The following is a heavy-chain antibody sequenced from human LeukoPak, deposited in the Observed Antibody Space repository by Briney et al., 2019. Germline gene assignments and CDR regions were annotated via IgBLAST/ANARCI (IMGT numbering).Heavy chain of an antibody. CDR1: GFTFSSYW. D-gene: IGHD3-16*02. CDR3: AKDNLVRTFGGVIAYFDY. Sequence: GGSLRLSCAASGFTFSSYWMSWVRQAPGKGLEWVANIKQDGSEKYYVDSVKGRFTISRDNSKNTLYLQMNSLRAEDTAVYYCAKDNLVRTFGGVIAYFDYWGQGTLVTVSS. V-gene: IGHV3-7*01. J-gene: IGHJ4*02. CDR2: IKQDGSEK.